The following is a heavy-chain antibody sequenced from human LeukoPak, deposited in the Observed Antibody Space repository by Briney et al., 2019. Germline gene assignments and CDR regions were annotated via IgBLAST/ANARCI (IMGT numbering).Heavy chain of an antibody. D-gene: IGHD6-13*01. CDR1: GFTFSSYA. CDR3: AKAGQQLVRAHYYFDY. CDR2: ITWNSGSI. J-gene: IGHJ4*02. Sequence: GGSLRLSCAASGFTFSSYAMHWVRQAPGEGLEWVSGITWNSGSIAYADSVKGRFTISRDNAKNSLYLQMNSLRAEDTALYYCAKAGQQLVRAHYYFDYWGQGALVTVSS. V-gene: IGHV3-9*01.